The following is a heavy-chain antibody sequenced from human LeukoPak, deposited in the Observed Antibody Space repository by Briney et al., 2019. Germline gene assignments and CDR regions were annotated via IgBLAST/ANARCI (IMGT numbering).Heavy chain of an antibody. CDR1: GYTFTSYG. D-gene: IGHD3-22*01. V-gene: IGHV1-18*01. J-gene: IGHJ4*02. CDR3: ATNSSDSSGYYSIDY. CDR2: INTYNGNT. Sequence: ASVKVSCKASGYTFTSYGISWVRQAPGQGLEWMGWINTYNGNTDYAQKLQGRVTMTTDTSTSTAYMELRSLRCDDTTLYYCATNSSDSSGYYSIDYWGQGTLVTVSS.